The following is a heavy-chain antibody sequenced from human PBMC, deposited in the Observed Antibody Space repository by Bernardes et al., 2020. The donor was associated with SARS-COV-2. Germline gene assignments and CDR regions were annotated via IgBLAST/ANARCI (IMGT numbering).Heavy chain of an antibody. V-gene: IGHV4-34*01. J-gene: IGHJ4*02. Sequence: TLSLTCTFSGGSLRGNYWTWIRQPPGKGLEWIGEVDHTGDTSYNASLKSRVIISAATSENQFSLRMTSVTAADTAMYFCARVSMKYQLPRHFDLWGQGTLVTVSS. CDR3: ARVSMKYQLPRHFDL. D-gene: IGHD2-2*01. CDR2: VDHTGDT. CDR1: GGSLRGNY.